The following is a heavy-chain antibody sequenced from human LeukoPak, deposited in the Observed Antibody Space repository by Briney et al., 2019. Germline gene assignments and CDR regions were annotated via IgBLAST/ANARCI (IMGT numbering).Heavy chain of an antibody. CDR3: GRDALVGYFSYYYMDV. V-gene: IGHV4-34*01. D-gene: IGHD2-15*01. CDR2: VTHSGTT. CDR1: VGSFNDYR. J-gene: IGHJ6*03. Sequence: PSETLSLTCAVYVGSFNDYRWTWIRQSPGKGLEWIGEVTHSGTTKYNPSLKNRVSIPIDTSKNQFSLKLSSVTAADTAVYYCGRDALVGYFSYYYMDVWGKGTTVTVSS.